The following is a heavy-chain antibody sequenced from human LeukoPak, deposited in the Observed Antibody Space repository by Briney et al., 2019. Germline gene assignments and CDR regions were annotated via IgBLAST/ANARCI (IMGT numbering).Heavy chain of an antibody. J-gene: IGHJ4*02. Sequence: ASVKVSCKTSGYTFTSYDINWVRQATGQGRQATGQGLEWMGWINPNSGGTSYAQKFQGRVTMTRDTSTSTVYMELSSLRSEDTAVYYCARDYGGNPELWDYWGQGTLVTVSS. V-gene: IGHV1-8*01. CDR3: ARDYGGNPELWDY. CDR1: GYTFTSYD. D-gene: IGHD4-23*01. CDR2: INPNSGGT.